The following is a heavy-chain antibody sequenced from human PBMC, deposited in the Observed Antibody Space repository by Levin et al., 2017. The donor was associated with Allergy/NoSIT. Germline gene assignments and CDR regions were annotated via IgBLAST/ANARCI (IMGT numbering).Heavy chain of an antibody. D-gene: IGHD3-10*01. Sequence: PSETLSLTCTVSGGSTSSGGYYWSWIRQPPGKGLEWIGYISFSGSAYYNPSLKSRLTISIDTSKNQLSLNLDSVTAADTAVYFCERCYMIRGYEFDPWGQGILATVSS. V-gene: IGHV4-30-4*01. J-gene: IGHJ5*02. CDR1: GGSTSSGGYY. CDR3: ERCYMIRGYEFDP. CDR2: ISFSGSA.